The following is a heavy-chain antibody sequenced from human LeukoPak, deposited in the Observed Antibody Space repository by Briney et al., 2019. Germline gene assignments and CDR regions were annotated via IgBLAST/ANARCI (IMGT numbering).Heavy chain of an antibody. D-gene: IGHD3-22*01. J-gene: IGHJ4*02. Sequence: VASVKVSCKASGYTFTSYGISWVRQAPGQGLEWMGWISAYNGNTNYAQKLQGRVTMTTDTSTSTAYMELRSLRSDDTAVYYCARGSYYYDSSGYYYADYWGQGTLVTVSS. CDR3: ARGSYYYDSSGYYYADY. CDR2: ISAYNGNT. CDR1: GYTFTSYG. V-gene: IGHV1-18*01.